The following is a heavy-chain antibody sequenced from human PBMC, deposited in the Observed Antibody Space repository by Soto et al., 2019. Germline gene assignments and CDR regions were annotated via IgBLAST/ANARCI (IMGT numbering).Heavy chain of an antibody. D-gene: IGHD6-13*01. V-gene: IGHV5-51*01. CDR1: GYSFTNYW. J-gene: IGHJ6*02. CDR3: ARHVRIAAAGSYYYYGMDV. CDR2: IYPGDSDT. Sequence: GESLKLSGKGSGYSFTNYWIGWVLQMPWKGLEWMGIIYPGDSDTGYSPSFQGQVTISADKSISTAYLQWSSLKASDTAMYYCARHVRIAAAGSYYYYGMDVWGQGTTVTVSS.